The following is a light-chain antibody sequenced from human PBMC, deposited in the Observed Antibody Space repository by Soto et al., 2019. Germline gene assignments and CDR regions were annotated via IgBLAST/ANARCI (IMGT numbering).Light chain of an antibody. Sequence: QSALTQPPSVSGAPGQMVTISCTGSSSNIGAGYDVHWYQQLPGTAPKLLIYGNSNRPSGVPDRFSGSKSGTSASLAITGLQAEDEADYYCQSYDGSLSGFYVFGTGTKSPS. J-gene: IGLJ1*01. CDR1: SSNIGAGYD. V-gene: IGLV1-40*01. CDR3: QSYDGSLSGFYV. CDR2: GNS.